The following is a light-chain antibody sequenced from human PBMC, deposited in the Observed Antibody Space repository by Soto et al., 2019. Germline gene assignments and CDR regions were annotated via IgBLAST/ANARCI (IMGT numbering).Light chain of an antibody. V-gene: IGKV3-20*01. J-gene: IGKJ5*01. CDR3: QQYGNSPIT. Sequence: EIVLTQSPGTLSVYPGERATLSCRSSERIYSAYLGWYQQKPGQAPRLLIYGTSSRATGIPDRFSGSGSGTDFTLTISRLEPEELAVYDCQQYGNSPITVGQFTRLEIK. CDR1: ERIYSAY. CDR2: GTS.